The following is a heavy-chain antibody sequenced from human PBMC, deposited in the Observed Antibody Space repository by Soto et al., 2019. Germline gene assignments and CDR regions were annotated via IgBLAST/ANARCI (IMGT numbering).Heavy chain of an antibody. CDR1: GFTFSSYG. J-gene: IGHJ2*01. Sequence: GSLRLSCAASGFTFSSYGMHWVRQAPGKGLEWVAVIWYDGSNKYYADSVKGRFTISRDNSKNTLYLQMNSLRAEDTAVYYCARVNSNHHWYFDLWGRGTLVTVSS. V-gene: IGHV3-33*01. CDR2: IWYDGSNK. CDR3: ARVNSNHHWYFDL. D-gene: IGHD4-4*01.